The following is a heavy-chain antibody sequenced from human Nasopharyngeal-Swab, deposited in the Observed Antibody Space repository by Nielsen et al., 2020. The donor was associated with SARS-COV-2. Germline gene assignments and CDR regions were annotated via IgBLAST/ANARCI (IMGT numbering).Heavy chain of an antibody. CDR1: GFTFSDAW. J-gene: IGHJ4*02. Sequence: GGSLRLSCAASGFTFSDAWMSWVRQAPGKGLEWVGRIKSETDGGTTDYAAPVKGRFTISRDDSKNTLHLQLNGLNTEDTAMYYCVTDFGGFWGQGTLVTVSS. D-gene: IGHD3-16*01. CDR3: VTDFGGF. V-gene: IGHV3-15*01. CDR2: IKSETDGGTT.